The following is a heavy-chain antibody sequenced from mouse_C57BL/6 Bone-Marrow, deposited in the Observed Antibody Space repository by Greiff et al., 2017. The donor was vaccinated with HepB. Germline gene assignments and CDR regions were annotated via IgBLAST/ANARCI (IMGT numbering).Heavy chain of an antibody. J-gene: IGHJ3*01. D-gene: IGHD2-13*01. CDR3: ARSTMGTRAY. V-gene: IGHV1-81*01. Sequence: QVQLQQSGAELARPGASVKLSCKASGYTFTSYGISWVKQRPGQGLEWIGEIYPRSGNTYYNEKFKGKATLTADKSSSTAYMELRSLTSEDSAVYFCARSTMGTRAYGGQGTRVTVSA. CDR2: IYPRSGNT. CDR1: GYTFTSYG.